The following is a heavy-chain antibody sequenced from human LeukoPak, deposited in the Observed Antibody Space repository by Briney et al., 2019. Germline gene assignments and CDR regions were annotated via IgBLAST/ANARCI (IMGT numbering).Heavy chain of an antibody. D-gene: IGHD4-17*01. J-gene: IGHJ4*02. CDR2: IKQDGSEK. CDR3: ARDTPYGDFLFDY. CDR1: GFTFSSYW. V-gene: IGHV3-7*03. Sequence: GXSLRLSCAASGFTFSSYWMSWVRQAPGKGLEWVANIKQDGSEKYYVDSVKGRFTISRDNAKNSLYLQMNSLRAEDTAVYYCARDTPYGDFLFDYWGQGTLVTVSS.